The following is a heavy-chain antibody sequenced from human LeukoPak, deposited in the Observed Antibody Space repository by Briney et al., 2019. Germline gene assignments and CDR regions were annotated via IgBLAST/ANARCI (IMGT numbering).Heavy chain of an antibody. V-gene: IGHV3-23*01. J-gene: IGHJ4*02. Sequence: GGSLRLSCAASGFTFSSYAMSWVRQAPGKGLEWVPAISGSGGSTYYADSVKGRFTISRDNSKNTLYLQMNSLRAEDTAVYYCAKHGLGDYIVGGDFDYWGQGTLVTVSS. CDR3: AKHGLGDYIVGGDFDY. CDR2: ISGSGGST. CDR1: GFTFSSYA. D-gene: IGHD1-26*01.